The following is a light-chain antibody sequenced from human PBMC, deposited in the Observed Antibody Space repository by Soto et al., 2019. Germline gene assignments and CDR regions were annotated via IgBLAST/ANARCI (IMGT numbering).Light chain of an antibody. V-gene: IGKV1-17*01. J-gene: IGKJ4*01. CDR3: LQHNNYPLT. CDR2: AAS. CDR1: QSISSY. Sequence: DIQMTQSPSSLSASVGDRVIITCRTSQSISSYLNWYQQKPGKAPKLLIYAASSLQSGVPSRFSGSGSGTDFTLTISSLQPEDFATYYCLQHNNYPLTFGGGAKV.